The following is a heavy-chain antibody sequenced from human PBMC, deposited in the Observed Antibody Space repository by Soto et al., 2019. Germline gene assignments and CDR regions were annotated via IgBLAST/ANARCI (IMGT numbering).Heavy chain of an antibody. CDR2: IRSKAYGGTT. V-gene: IGHV3-49*04. J-gene: IGHJ6*02. CDR3: TRDQCSSTSCYTDYYYGMDV. Sequence: GSLRLSCTASGFTFGDYSMSWVRQAPGKGLEWVGFIRSKAYGGTTEYAASVKGRFTISRDDSKSIAYLQMNSLKTEDTAVYYCTRDQCSSTSCYTDYYYGMDVWGQGTTVTVSS. CDR1: GFTFGDYS. D-gene: IGHD2-2*02.